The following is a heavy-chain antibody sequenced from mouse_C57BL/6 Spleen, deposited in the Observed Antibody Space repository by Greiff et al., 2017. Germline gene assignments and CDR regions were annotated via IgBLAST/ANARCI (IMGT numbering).Heavy chain of an antibody. CDR3: ARHEEDGITPDY. D-gene: IGHD1-1*01. V-gene: IGHV1-62-2*01. J-gene: IGHJ2*01. Sequence: VVKPGASVKLSCKASGYTFTEYTIHWVKQRSGQGLEWIGWFYPGSGSIKYNEKFKDKATLTADKSSSTVYMELSRLTSEDSAVYFCARHEEDGITPDYWGQGTTLTVSS. CDR2: FYPGSGSI. CDR1: GYTFTEYT.